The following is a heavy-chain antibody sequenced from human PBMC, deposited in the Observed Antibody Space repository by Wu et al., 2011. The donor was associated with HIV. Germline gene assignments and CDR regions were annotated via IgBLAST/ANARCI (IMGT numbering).Heavy chain of an antibody. J-gene: IGHJ6*03. CDR3: TRSGEAAAYYYYYMNV. CDR1: GYTFTDYY. V-gene: IGHV1-2*02. Sequence: QVQLVQSGAEMKEPGASVKVSCKASGYTFTDYYIHWVRLAPGRGLEWMGWVNPNSLHTHYARKFQGRFTVTADTSTTTVHMELRSLRSEDTAVYFCTRSGEAAAYYYYYMNVWGKGTTVTISS. D-gene: IGHD2-2*01. CDR2: VNPNSLHT.